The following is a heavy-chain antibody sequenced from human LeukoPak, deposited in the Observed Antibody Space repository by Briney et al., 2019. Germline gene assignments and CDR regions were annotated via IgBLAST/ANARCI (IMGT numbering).Heavy chain of an antibody. CDR3: ATLSGYSSGWSEADY. CDR1: GGSISSYY. V-gene: IGHV4-39*01. Sequence: SETLSLTCTVSGGSISSYYWGWIRQPPGKGLEWIGSIYYSGSTYYNPSLKSRVTISVDTSKNQFSLKLSSVTAADTAVYYCATLSGYSSGWSEADYWGQGTLVTVSS. CDR2: IYYSGST. D-gene: IGHD6-19*01. J-gene: IGHJ4*02.